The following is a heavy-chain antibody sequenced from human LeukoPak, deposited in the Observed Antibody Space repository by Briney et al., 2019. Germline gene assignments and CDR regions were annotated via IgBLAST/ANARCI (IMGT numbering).Heavy chain of an antibody. CDR2: INHSGST. D-gene: IGHD3-22*01. J-gene: IGHJ6*02. CDR3: ARVGYYYDSVGAYYYYGMDV. CDR1: GGSISGHY. V-gene: IGHV4-34*01. Sequence: SETLSLTCTVSGGSISGHYWSWIRQPPGKGLEWIGEINHSGSTNYNPSLKSRVTISVDTSKNQFSLKLSSVTAADTAVYYCARVGYYYDSVGAYYYYGMDVWGQGTTVTVSS.